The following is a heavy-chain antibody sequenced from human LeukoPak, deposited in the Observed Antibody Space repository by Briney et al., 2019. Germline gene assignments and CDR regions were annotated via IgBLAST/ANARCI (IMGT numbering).Heavy chain of an antibody. Sequence: GGSLRLSCAASGFTFSSYPMHWVRQAPGKGLEWVAVIGYDGRIQVYADSVNGRFTISRDSSENMLYLQMDSLTPDDTAVYYCARDPVTGIPDYLDHWGQGILVTVS. D-gene: IGHD2-21*02. CDR1: GFTFSSYP. V-gene: IGHV3-30*04. CDR2: IGYDGRIQ. J-gene: IGHJ4*02. CDR3: ARDPVTGIPDYLDH.